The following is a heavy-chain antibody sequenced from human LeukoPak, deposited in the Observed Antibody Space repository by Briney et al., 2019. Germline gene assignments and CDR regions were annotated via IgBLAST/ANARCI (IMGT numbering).Heavy chain of an antibody. V-gene: IGHV4-39*07. D-gene: IGHD3-22*01. J-gene: IGHJ5*02. CDR3: ARDSFLDYYESSGYPSP. CDR1: GGSTSSYS. Sequence: SETLSLTCIVSGGSTSSYSWGWIRQPPGKGLEWIGSFSHTGSTYYNPSLESRVIISVDTSKNQVSLKLSSVTAADTAVYYCARDSFLDYYESSGYPSPWGQGTLVTVSS. CDR2: FSHTGST.